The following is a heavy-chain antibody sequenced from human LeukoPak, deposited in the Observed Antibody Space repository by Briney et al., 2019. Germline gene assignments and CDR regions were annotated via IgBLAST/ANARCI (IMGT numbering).Heavy chain of an antibody. CDR2: ISSGSGYI. J-gene: IGHJ3*02. V-gene: IGHV3-21*01. Sequence: GGSLRLSCAASGFTFSSYSMNWVRQAPGKGLEWVSSISSGSGYIYYADSVKGRFTISRDNAKNSLYLQMNSLRAEDTAVYYCARESVDCSSTSCIDAFDIWGQGTMVTVSS. CDR3: ARESVDCSSTSCIDAFDI. D-gene: IGHD2-2*01. CDR1: GFTFSSYS.